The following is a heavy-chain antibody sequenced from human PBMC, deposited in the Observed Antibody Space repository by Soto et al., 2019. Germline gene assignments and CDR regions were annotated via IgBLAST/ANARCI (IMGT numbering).Heavy chain of an antibody. CDR2: IYDSGNT. Sequence: SETLSLTCGVSGDSITTYKWWTWVRQTPGKGLEWIGEIYDSGNTRYNPSLKSRVTISKDTSKNELSLKLYSVTVADTAVYYCATCQLGEYYYAMDIWGQGTTVTVSS. CDR1: GDSITTYKW. CDR3: ATCQLGEYYYAMDI. D-gene: IGHD7-27*01. J-gene: IGHJ6*02. V-gene: IGHV4-4*02.